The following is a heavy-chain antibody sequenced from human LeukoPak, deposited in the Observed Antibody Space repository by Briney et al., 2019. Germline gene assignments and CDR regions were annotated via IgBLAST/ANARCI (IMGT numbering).Heavy chain of an antibody. CDR1: GGTFSSYA. V-gene: IGHV1-69*13. CDR3: ARVYTNVGGDCGY. CDR2: IIPIFGTA. D-gene: IGHD2-21*02. J-gene: IGHJ4*02. Sequence: SVKVSCKASGGTFSSYAISWVRQAPGQGLEWMGGIIPIFGTANYAQKFQGRVTITADESTSTAYMELSSLRSEDTAVYYCARVYTNVGGDCGYWGQGTLVTVSS.